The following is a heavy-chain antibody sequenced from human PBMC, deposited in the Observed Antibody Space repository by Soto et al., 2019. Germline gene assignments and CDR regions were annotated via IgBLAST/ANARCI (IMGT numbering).Heavy chain of an antibody. CDR1: GGSFIDYS. CDR2: INHSGSA. CDR3: ARVSDY. J-gene: IGHJ4*02. V-gene: IGHV4-34*01. Sequence: QVLLQQWGAGRLKPSETLSLTCAVYGGSFIDYSWGWIRQSPGTGLEWIGEINHSGSANYKPSLKSRVTISVDTSKNQFSLKLYSVTAADAAVYYCARVSDYWSQGTLVTVSS.